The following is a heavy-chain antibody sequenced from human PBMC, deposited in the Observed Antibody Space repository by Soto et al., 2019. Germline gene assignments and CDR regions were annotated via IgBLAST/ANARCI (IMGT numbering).Heavy chain of an antibody. V-gene: IGHV3-30*18. Sequence: GGSRRLSCAASGFTFSSFGMHWVRQAPGKGLEWVAIISYDGSDKYYADSVKGRFTISRDNSKNTLFLQMNSLRPEDTAVYYCAKDLEAMIVNYHYYGVDVWGQGTTVTVSS. D-gene: IGHD3-22*01. J-gene: IGHJ6*02. CDR1: GFTFSSFG. CDR2: ISYDGSDK. CDR3: AKDLEAMIVNYHYYGVDV.